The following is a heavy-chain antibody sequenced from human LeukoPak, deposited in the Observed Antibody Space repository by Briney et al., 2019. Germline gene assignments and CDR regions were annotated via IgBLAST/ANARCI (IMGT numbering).Heavy chain of an antibody. V-gene: IGHV4-30-4*01. CDR2: IYYSGST. CDR1: GGSISSGDYY. J-gene: IGHJ4*02. Sequence: SQTLSLTCTVFGGSISSGDYYWSWIRQPPGKGLEWIGYIYYSGSTYYNPSLKSRVTISVDTSKNQFSLKLSSVTAADTAVYYCARARYSYGSNFDYWGQGTLVTVSS. D-gene: IGHD5-18*01. CDR3: ARARYSYGSNFDY.